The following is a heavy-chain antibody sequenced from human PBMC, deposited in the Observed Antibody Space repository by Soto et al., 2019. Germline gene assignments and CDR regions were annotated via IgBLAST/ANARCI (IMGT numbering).Heavy chain of an antibody. CDR1: GYSFTNSD. D-gene: IGHD3-16*01. V-gene: IGHV1-8*01. CDR2: MNPGSGGT. J-gene: IGHJ5*02. Sequence: ASEKVSWKASGYSFTNSDVSWVRQATGQGLEWMGWMNPGSGGTGYAQKFQGRVTMTRDISTATAYMELSSLRSDDTATYYCARMATFGSLNWFDPWGQGTLVTVSS. CDR3: ARMATFGSLNWFDP.